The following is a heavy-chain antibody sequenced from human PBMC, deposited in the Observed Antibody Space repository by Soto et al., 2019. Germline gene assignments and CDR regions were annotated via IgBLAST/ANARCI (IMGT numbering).Heavy chain of an antibody. CDR1: GFTFSSYA. Sequence: GGSLRLSCAASGFTFSSYAMHWVRQAPGKGLEWVAVISYDGSNKYYADSVKGRFTISRDNSKNTLYLPMNSLRAEDTAVYYCARDLQGIAAAGTKLRHSSCFDYWGQGTLVTVSS. V-gene: IGHV3-30-3*01. D-gene: IGHD6-13*01. CDR2: ISYDGSNK. J-gene: IGHJ4*02. CDR3: ARDLQGIAAAGTKLRHSSCFDY.